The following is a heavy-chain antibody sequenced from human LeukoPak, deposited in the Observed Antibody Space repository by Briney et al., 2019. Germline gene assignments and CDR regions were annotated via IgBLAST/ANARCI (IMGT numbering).Heavy chain of an antibody. CDR3: ARDPPRAAWVFDY. CDR2: ITSGGGTT. D-gene: IGHD6-25*01. Sequence: TGGSLRLSCAASGFTFSNYAMSWVRQAPGKALEWVSAITSGGGTTYYAGSVKGRFTISRDNSKNTLYLQMNSLRAEDTAVYYCARDPPRAAWVFDYWGQGTLVSVSP. J-gene: IGHJ4*02. V-gene: IGHV3-23*01. CDR1: GFTFSNYA.